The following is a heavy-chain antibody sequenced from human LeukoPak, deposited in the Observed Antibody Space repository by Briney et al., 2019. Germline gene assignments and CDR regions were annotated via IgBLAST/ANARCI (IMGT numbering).Heavy chain of an antibody. CDR1: GGTFSSYA. CDR3: AIPDYGDYNDNWFDP. J-gene: IGHJ5*02. D-gene: IGHD4-17*01. Sequence: SVKVSCKASGGTFSSYAISWVRQAPGQGLEWMGGIIPIFGTANYAQKFQGRVTITADESTSTAYMELSSLRSEDTAVYYCAIPDYGDYNDNWFDPWGQGTLVTVSS. V-gene: IGHV1-69*13. CDR2: IIPIFGTA.